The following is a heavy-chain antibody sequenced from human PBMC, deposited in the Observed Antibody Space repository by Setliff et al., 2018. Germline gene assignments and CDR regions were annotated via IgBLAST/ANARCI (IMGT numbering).Heavy chain of an antibody. CDR1: GFTFSSYW. D-gene: IGHD2-15*01. J-gene: IGHJ6*02. CDR3: ASATLQRKFQSPRGLDV. CDR2: IKQDGSEK. Sequence: GGSLRLSCAASGFTFSSYWMSWVRQAPGKGLEWVANIKQDGSEKYYVDSVKGRFTISRDNAKNSLYLQMTSLRAEDTAVYYCASATLQRKFQSPRGLDVWGQGTTVTVSS. V-gene: IGHV3-7*01.